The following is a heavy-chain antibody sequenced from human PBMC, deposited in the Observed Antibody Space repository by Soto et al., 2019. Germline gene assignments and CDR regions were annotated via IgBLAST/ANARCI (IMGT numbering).Heavy chain of an antibody. CDR1: GGSFSGYY. V-gene: IGHV4-34*01. CDR2: INHSGST. Sequence: QVQLQQWGAGLLKPSETLSLTCAVYGGSFSGYYWSWIRQPPGKGLEWIGEINHSGSTNYNPSLKSRVTISVDTTKNPSALTLSSVAAADTAVYYCARGGIGSGHKRRPEDFDYWGQGTLVTVSS. J-gene: IGHJ4*02. D-gene: IGHD3-10*01. CDR3: ARGGIGSGHKRRPEDFDY.